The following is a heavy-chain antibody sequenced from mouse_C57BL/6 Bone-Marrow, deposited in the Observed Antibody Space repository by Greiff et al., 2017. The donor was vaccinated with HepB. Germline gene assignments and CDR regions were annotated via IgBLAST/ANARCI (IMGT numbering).Heavy chain of an antibody. CDR3: TTMVTTGYFDY. V-gene: IGHV14-4*01. CDR1: GFNIKDDY. CDR2: IDPENGDT. Sequence: EVHLVESGAELVRPGASVKLSCTASGFNIKDDYMHWVKQRPEQGLVWIGWIDPENGDTEYASKFQGKATITADTSSNTAYLQLSSLTSEDTAVYYCTTMVTTGYFDYWDQGTTLTVSS. J-gene: IGHJ2*01. D-gene: IGHD2-2*01.